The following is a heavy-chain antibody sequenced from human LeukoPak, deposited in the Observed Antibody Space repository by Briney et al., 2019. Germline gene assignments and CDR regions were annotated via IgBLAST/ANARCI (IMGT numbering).Heavy chain of an antibody. CDR1: GYTFIGHY. V-gene: IGHV1-2*02. J-gene: IGHJ4*02. Sequence: GASVRVSCKASGYTFIGHYMHWVRQAPGEGLEWMGWIYPKNGGTNYAQKFRGRVTMTRDTSISTAYMELNRLSSDDTAVYYCARNTGTELSHPSFDSWGQGTLVTVSS. D-gene: IGHD3-16*02. CDR2: IYPKNGGT. CDR3: ARNTGTELSHPSFDS.